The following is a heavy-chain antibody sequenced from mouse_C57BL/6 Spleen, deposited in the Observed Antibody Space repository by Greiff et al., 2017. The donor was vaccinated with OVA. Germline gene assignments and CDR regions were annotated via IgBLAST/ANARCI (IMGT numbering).Heavy chain of an antibody. D-gene: IGHD1-1*01. Sequence: QVQLQQSGAELMKPGASVKLSCKATGYTFTGYWIEWVKQRPGHGLEWIGEILPGSGSTNYNEKFKGKATFTADTSSNTAYMQLSSLTTEDSAIEDSARSGRFITTVGYYFDYWGQGTTLTVSA. CDR1: GYTFTGYW. V-gene: IGHV1-9*01. CDR2: ILPGSGST. J-gene: IGHJ2*01. CDR3: ARSGRFITTVGYYFDY.